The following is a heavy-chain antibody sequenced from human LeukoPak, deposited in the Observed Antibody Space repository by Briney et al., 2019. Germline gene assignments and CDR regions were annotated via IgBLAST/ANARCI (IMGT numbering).Heavy chain of an antibody. D-gene: IGHD6-19*01. CDR3: ATGPGSSGWLKP. CDR1: GGTFSSYA. Sequence: GSSVKVSCKASGGTFSSYAISWVRQAPGQGLEWMGRIIPIFGTANYAQKFQGRVTITTDESTSTAYMELSSLRSEDTAVYYCATGPGSSGWLKPWGQGTLVTVSS. V-gene: IGHV1-69*05. CDR2: IIPIFGTA. J-gene: IGHJ5*02.